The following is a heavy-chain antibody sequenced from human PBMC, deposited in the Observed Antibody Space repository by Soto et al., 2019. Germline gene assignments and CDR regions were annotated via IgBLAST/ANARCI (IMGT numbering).Heavy chain of an antibody. V-gene: IGHV3-21*01. D-gene: IGHD6-19*01. J-gene: IGHJ3*02. CDR2: ISSSSSYI. CDR3: ARWDSSAWAYDI. Sequence: GGSLRLSCAASGFTFSSYSMNWVRQAPGKGLEWVSSISSSSSYIYYADSVKGRFTISRDNAKNSLYLQMNSLRAEDTAVYYCARWDSSAWAYDIWGQGTMVTVSS. CDR1: GFTFSSYS.